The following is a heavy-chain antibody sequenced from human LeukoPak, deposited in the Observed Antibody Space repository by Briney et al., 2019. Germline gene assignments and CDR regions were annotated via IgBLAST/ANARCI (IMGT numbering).Heavy chain of an antibody. J-gene: IGHJ3*02. V-gene: IGHV4-30-4*08. D-gene: IGHD6-13*01. Sequence: PSQTLSLTCTVSGGSISSGDYYWSWIRQPPGKGLEWIGYIYYSGSTYYNPSLKSRVTISVDTSKNQFSLKLSSVTAADTAVYYCARYEIAVAGLDAFDIWGQGTMVTVSS. CDR2: IYYSGST. CDR1: GGSISSGDYY. CDR3: ARYEIAVAGLDAFDI.